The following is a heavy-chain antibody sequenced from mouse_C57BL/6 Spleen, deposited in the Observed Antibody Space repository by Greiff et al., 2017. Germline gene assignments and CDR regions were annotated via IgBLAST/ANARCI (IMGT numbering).Heavy chain of an antibody. CDR1: GYTFTSYW. J-gene: IGHJ1*03. Sequence: QVQLQQPGAELVRPGTSVKLSCKASGYTFTSYWMHWVKQRPGQGLEWIGVIDPSDGYTNSNQKFKGKATLTVDTSSSTAYMQLSSLTSEDSAVYYCAREEATDLRYFDVWGTGTTVTVSS. CDR3: AREEATDLRYFDV. D-gene: IGHD5-1*01. V-gene: IGHV1-59*01. CDR2: IDPSDGYT.